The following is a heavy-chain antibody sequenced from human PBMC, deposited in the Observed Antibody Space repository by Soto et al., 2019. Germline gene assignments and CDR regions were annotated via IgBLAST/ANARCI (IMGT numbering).Heavy chain of an antibody. D-gene: IGHD3-22*01. Sequence: GGSLRLSCAASGFTFSSYSMNWVRQAPGKGLEWVSSISSSSSYTYYADSVKGRFTISRDNAKNSLYLQMNSLRAEDTAVYYCARGLYYYDSSGLPPFDYWGQGTLVTVSS. J-gene: IGHJ4*02. CDR2: ISSSSSYT. CDR1: GFTFSSYS. V-gene: IGHV3-21*01. CDR3: ARGLYYYDSSGLPPFDY.